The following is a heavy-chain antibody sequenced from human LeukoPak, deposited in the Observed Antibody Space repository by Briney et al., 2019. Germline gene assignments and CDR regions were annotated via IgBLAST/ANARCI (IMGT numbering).Heavy chain of an antibody. CDR1: GYSFTSYW. CDR3: ARVGDSIAVAAYFDC. V-gene: IGHV5-51*01. J-gene: IGHJ4*02. D-gene: IGHD6-19*01. Sequence: GESLKISCKGSGYSFTSYWIGWVRQMPGKGLEWMGIIYPGDSDTRYSPSFQGQVTISADKSISTAYLQWSSLKASDTAMYYCARVGDSIAVAAYFDCWGQGTLVTVSS. CDR2: IYPGDSDT.